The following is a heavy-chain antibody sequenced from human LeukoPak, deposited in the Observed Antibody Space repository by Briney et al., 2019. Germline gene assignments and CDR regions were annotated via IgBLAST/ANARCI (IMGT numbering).Heavy chain of an antibody. D-gene: IGHD3-9*01. CDR1: GGSFSGYY. CDR2: INHSGST. J-gene: IGHJ4*02. Sequence: SETLSLTCAVYGGSFSGYYWSWIRQPPGKGLEWIGEINHSGSTNYNPSLKSRVTISVDTSKNQFSLKLSSVTAADTAVYYCARGGLRYFDWLLFDYWGQGTLVTVSS. CDR3: ARGGLRYFDWLLFDY. V-gene: IGHV4-34*01.